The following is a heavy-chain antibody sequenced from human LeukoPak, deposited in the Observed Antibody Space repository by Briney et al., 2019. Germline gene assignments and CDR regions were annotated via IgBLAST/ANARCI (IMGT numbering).Heavy chain of an antibody. Sequence: ASVKVSCKASGGTFSSYAISWVRQAPGQGLEWMGGIIPIFGTANYAQKFQGRVTITADESTSTAYMELSSLRSEDTAVYYCARDHLAYCGGGCYSSAFDIWGQGTMVTVSS. CDR3: ARDHLAYCGGGCYSSAFDI. CDR1: GGTFSSYA. J-gene: IGHJ3*02. V-gene: IGHV1-69*13. CDR2: IIPIFGTA. D-gene: IGHD2-21*02.